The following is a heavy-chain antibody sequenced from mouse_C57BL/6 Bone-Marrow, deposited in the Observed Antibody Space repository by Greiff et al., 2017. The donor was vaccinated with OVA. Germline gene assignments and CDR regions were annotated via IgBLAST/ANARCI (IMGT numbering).Heavy chain of an antibody. Sequence: EVHLVESGGGLVKPGGSLKLSCAASGFTFSDYGMHWVRQAPEKGLEWVAYISSGSSTIYYADTVKGRFTISRDNAKNTLFRQMTSLRSENTAMYYCAIYYLDVWGTGTTVTVSS. D-gene: IGHD1-1*02. V-gene: IGHV5-17*01. CDR2: ISSGSSTI. CDR1: GFTFSDYG. J-gene: IGHJ1*03. CDR3: AIYYLDV.